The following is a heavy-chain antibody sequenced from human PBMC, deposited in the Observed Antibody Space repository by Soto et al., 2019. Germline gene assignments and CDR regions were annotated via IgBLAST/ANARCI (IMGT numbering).Heavy chain of an antibody. V-gene: IGHV3-11*01. Sequence: GGSLRLSCAASGFTFSDYYMNWIRQAPGKGLEWISYIGSSGNTKYYADSVKGRFTVSRDNAKSSLFLQVDSLRVDDTAVYYCARAPRTTAAYWGQGTLVTVSS. CDR3: ARAPRTTAAY. CDR2: IGSSGNTK. D-gene: IGHD4-4*01. CDR1: GFTFSDYY. J-gene: IGHJ4*02.